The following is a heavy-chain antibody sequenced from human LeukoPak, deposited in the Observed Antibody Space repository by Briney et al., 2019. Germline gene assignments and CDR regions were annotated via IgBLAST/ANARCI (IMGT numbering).Heavy chain of an antibody. J-gene: IGHJ5*02. Sequence: ASVKGCCKASGYTLTSYYMHWVRQATGQGLEWMGIINPSGGSTSYAKKFPGRVTMTRDMSTSTVYMALSSPSCEATAVHYCARDRLFPRYCSGGSCYFKWFDPWGQGTLVTVSS. V-gene: IGHV1-46*01. D-gene: IGHD2-15*01. CDR2: INPSGGST. CDR1: GYTLTSYY. CDR3: ARDRLFPRYCSGGSCYFKWFDP.